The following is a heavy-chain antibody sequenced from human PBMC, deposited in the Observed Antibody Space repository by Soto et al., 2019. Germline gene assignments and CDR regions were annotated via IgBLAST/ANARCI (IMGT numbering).Heavy chain of an antibody. J-gene: IGHJ6*03. CDR3: AKDHGTTVVYYYMDV. V-gene: IGHV3-30*18. Sequence: GGSLRLSCAASGFTFSSYGMHWVRQAPGKGLEWVAVISYDGSNKYYADSVKGRFTISRDNSKNTLYLQMNSLRAEDTAVYCCAKDHGTTVVYYYMDVWGKGTTVTVSS. CDR2: ISYDGSNK. D-gene: IGHD4-17*01. CDR1: GFTFSSYG.